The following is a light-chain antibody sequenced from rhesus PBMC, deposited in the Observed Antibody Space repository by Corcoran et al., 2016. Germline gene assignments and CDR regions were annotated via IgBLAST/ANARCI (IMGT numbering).Light chain of an antibody. CDR3: MQAVAFPRT. J-gene: IGKJ1*01. V-gene: IGKV2-72*01. Sequence: DIVMTQTPLSLPITPGEPASISCRSTQSLLHSNGNTYLHWYLQKPGQSPQLLIYGGSNSASGVPDRFSGSGSCTEITLKISKVEAEDVGVYYCMQAVAFPRTFGQGTKVEIK. CDR1: QSLLHSNGNTY. CDR2: GGS.